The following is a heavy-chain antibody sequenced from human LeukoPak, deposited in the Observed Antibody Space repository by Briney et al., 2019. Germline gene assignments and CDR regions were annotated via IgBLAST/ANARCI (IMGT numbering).Heavy chain of an antibody. CDR1: GFTFSSYS. V-gene: IGHV3-21*01. CDR3: ARGRHDYGDYCFDY. D-gene: IGHD4-17*01. J-gene: IGHJ4*02. CDR2: ISSSSSHI. Sequence: PGGSLRLSCAASGFTFSSYSMNWVRQAPGKGLEWVSSISSSSSHIYYADSVKGRFTISRDNAKNSLCLQMNSLRAEDTAVYYCARGRHDYGDYCFDYWGQGTLVTVSS.